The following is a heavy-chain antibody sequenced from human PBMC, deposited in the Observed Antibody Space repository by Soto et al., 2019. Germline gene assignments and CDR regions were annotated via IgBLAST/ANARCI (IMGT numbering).Heavy chain of an antibody. Sequence: QVQLQQWGAGLLKPSETLSLTCAVYGGSFSGYYWSWIRQTPGKGLEWIGEINHSGSTNYNPSLKSRVTISVDTSKNQFSLKLSSVTAADTAVYYCARRITIFGVVRGGIDPWGQGTLVTVSS. CDR2: INHSGST. CDR3: ARRITIFGVVRGGIDP. J-gene: IGHJ5*02. CDR1: GGSFSGYY. D-gene: IGHD3-3*01. V-gene: IGHV4-34*01.